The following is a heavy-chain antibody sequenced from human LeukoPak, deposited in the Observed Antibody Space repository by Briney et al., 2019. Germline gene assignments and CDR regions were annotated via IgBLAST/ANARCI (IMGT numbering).Heavy chain of an antibody. CDR1: GFTFRNAW. V-gene: IGHV3-15*01. D-gene: IGHD2-2*01. J-gene: IGHJ4*02. Sequence: GGSLRLSCAASGFTFRNAWMSWVRQAPGKGLEWVGRIKSKTDGGTTDYAAPVKGRFTISRDDSKNTLYLQMNSLKTEDTAVYYCTTGLGYCSSTSCPKGFDYWGQGTLVTVSS. CDR3: TTGLGYCSSTSCPKGFDY. CDR2: IKSKTDGGTT.